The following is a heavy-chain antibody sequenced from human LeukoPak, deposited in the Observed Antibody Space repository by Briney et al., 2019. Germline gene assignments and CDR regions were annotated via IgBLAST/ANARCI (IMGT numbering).Heavy chain of an antibody. J-gene: IGHJ4*02. V-gene: IGHV4-59*01. CDR1: GGSISSYY. D-gene: IGHD1-20*01. CDR3: AREGITGTYYYFDY. Sequence: SETLSLTCTVSGGSISSYYWSWIRQPPGKGLELIGYIYYSGSTNYNPSLKSRVTISVDTSKNQFSLKLSPVTAADTAVYYCAREGITGTYYYFDYWGQGTLVTVSS. CDR2: IYYSGST.